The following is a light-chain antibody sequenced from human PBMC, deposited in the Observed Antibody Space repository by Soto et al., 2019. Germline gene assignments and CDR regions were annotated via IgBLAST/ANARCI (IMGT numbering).Light chain of an antibody. CDR2: EVI. V-gene: IGLV2-8*01. J-gene: IGLJ1*01. Sequence: QSALTQPPSASGSPGQSVTISCTGTSSDVGGYDYVSWYQQHRGKAPKLMIYEVIKRPSGVPDRFSGSKSGNTASLTVSGLQAEDEADYYCTAYTGSKIRYGFGTGTKLTVL. CDR1: SSDVGGYDY. CDR3: TAYTGSKIRYG.